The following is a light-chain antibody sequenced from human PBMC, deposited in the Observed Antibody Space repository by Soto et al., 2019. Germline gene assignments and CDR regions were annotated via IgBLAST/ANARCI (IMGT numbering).Light chain of an antibody. Sequence: QSALAQPASASVSPGQSVTISCTGTSSDIGGYNYVSWYQQHPGKAPKLIIYEVSKRPSGVPDRFSGSKSGNTASLTVSGLQAEDEADYYCTSYAGSNNLVFAGGTKVTVL. CDR1: SSDIGGYNY. CDR2: EVS. V-gene: IGLV2-8*01. J-gene: IGLJ3*02. CDR3: TSYAGSNNLV.